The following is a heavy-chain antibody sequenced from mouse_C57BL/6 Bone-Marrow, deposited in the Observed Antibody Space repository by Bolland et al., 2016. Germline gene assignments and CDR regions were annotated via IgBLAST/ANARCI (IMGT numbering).Heavy chain of an antibody. J-gene: IGHJ4*01. CDR3: ARRGMVSDYYAMGY. CDR2: DGDT. V-gene: IGHV1-82*01. D-gene: IGHD2-2*01. Sequence: DGDTNYNGKFKGKATLTADKSSSTAYMQLSSLTSEDSAVYFCARRGMVSDYYAMGYWGQGTS.